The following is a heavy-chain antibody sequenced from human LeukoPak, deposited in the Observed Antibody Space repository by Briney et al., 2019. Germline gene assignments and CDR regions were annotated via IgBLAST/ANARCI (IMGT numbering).Heavy chain of an antibody. D-gene: IGHD3-10*01. V-gene: IGHV4-59*01. CDR1: GGSISGYY. CDR3: ARDNADYASGGDWFDP. Sequence: SETLSLTCTVSGGSISGYYWTWIRQPPGKGLEWIGYVHHSGDTSYNPSLKSRVTIAVDTSKNQFSLKLTSVTAADTAVYYCARDNADYASGGDWFDPWGQGTLVTVSS. J-gene: IGHJ5*02. CDR2: VHHSGDT.